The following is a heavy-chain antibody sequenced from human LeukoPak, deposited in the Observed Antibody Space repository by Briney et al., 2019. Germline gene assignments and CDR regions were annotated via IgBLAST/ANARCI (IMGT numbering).Heavy chain of an antibody. D-gene: IGHD2-15*01. V-gene: IGHV3-9*01. CDR3: ARRYCSGGSCYPLGY. CDR2: VSWNSGTI. J-gene: IGHJ4*02. Sequence: PGGSLRLSCAASGFTLDDYAMHWVRQAPGKGLEWVSGVSWNSGTIDYADSVKGRFTISRDNAKNTLYLQMNSLRAEDTAVYYCARRYCSGGSCYPLGYWGQGTLVTVSS. CDR1: GFTLDDYA.